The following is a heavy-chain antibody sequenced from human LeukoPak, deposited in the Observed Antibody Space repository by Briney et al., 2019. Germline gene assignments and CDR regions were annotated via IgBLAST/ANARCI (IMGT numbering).Heavy chain of an antibody. D-gene: IGHD4-17*01. Sequence: ASVKVSCKASGYTFSNYDINWVRQATGPGLEWMGWMNPKSGNTGYAQNFPGRVTMTRNSSITTSHTALSTLRSEDTAVYYCARASRTYFGDYLYYFDSWGQGTLVTVSS. CDR2: MNPKSGNT. CDR1: GYTFSNYD. CDR3: ARASRTYFGDYLYYFDS. V-gene: IGHV1-8*01. J-gene: IGHJ4*02.